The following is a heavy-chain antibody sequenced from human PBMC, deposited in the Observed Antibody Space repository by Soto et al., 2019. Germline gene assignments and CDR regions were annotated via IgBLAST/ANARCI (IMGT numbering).Heavy chain of an antibody. J-gene: IGHJ3*01. V-gene: IGHV1-69*13. CDR1: GGTFRTES. CDR2: ILPFVGTA. CDR3: ASGHEYGGNSDAFDV. Sequence: QVHLVQSGAEVKKPGSSVKVSCKYSGGTFRTESINWVRQAPGQGLEWMGGILPFVGTADYAPRYQGRVTSAAVVAPTTAYLESSRLSSQDTAVYFCASGHEYGGNSDAFDVWGQGKMVTVSS. D-gene: IGHD4-17*01.